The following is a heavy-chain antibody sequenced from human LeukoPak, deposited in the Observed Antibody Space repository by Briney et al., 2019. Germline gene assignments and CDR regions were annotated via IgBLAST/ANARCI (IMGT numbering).Heavy chain of an antibody. J-gene: IGHJ3*02. Sequence: TASETLSLTCTVSGGSMSSYYWSWIRQPPGNGLGWIGHIYYSGSTNYNPSLKSRVTISVDTSKNQFSLKPSSVTAADTAVYYCARNCGGDCHDAFDIWGQGTMVTVSS. CDR3: ARNCGGDCHDAFDI. CDR2: IYYSGST. D-gene: IGHD2-21*01. CDR1: GGSMSSYY. V-gene: IGHV4-59*01.